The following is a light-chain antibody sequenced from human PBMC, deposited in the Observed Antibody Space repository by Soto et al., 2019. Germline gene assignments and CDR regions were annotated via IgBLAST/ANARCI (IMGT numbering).Light chain of an antibody. Sequence: DIQMTQSPSSLSASVGDRVTITCRASESISRHLNWYQQKPGKAPNLLIYAASTLQNGVPSRFSGSGSVTDFTLTISSLQPEDFATYYCQPSYSTLSISFGQGTRLEIK. CDR2: AAS. V-gene: IGKV1-39*01. CDR3: QPSYSTLSIS. J-gene: IGKJ5*01. CDR1: ESISRH.